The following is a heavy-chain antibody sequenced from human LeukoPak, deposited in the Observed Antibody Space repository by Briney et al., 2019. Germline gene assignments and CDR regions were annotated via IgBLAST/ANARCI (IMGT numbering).Heavy chain of an antibody. V-gene: IGHV4-34*01. CDR1: GGSFSGYY. Sequence: SETLSLTCAVYGGSFSGYYWSWIRQPPGKGLEWIGEINHSGSTNYNPSLKSRVTISVDTSKNQFSLQLNSVTPEDTAVYYCAREGCSGGSCYSGAFDIWGQGTMVTVSS. D-gene: IGHD2-15*01. CDR2: INHSGST. J-gene: IGHJ3*02. CDR3: AREGCSGGSCYSGAFDI.